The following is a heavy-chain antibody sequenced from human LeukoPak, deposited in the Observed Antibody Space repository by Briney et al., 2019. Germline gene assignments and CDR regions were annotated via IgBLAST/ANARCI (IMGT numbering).Heavy chain of an antibody. J-gene: IGHJ4*02. CDR3: ARVRKPRLHRDY. Sequence: TASETLSLTCTVSGGSISGYYWNWIRQPPGKGLEWIGYIYYSGSTYYNPSLKSRVTISVDTSKNQFSLRLSSVTAADTAVYYCARVRKPRLHRDYWGQGTQVTISS. CDR1: GGSISGYY. V-gene: IGHV4-59*12. CDR2: IYYSGST. D-gene: IGHD5-24*01.